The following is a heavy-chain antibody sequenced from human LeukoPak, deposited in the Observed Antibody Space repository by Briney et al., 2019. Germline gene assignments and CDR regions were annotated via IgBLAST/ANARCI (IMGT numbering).Heavy chain of an antibody. D-gene: IGHD6-13*01. J-gene: IGHJ5*02. CDR2: IYTSGST. V-gene: IGHV4-61*02. CDR3: ARTYSSSWYEGWFDP. CDR1: GGSISSGSYY. Sequence: SQTLSLTCTVSGGSISSGSYYWNWIRQPAGKGLEWIGRIYTSGSTNYNPSLKSRVTISVDTSKNQFSLKLSSVTAADTAVYYCARTYSSSWYEGWFDPWGQGTLVTVSS.